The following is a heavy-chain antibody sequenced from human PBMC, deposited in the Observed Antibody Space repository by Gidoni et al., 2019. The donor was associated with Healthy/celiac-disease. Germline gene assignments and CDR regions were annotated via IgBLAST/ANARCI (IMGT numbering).Heavy chain of an antibody. CDR2: ISWNSGSI. V-gene: IGHV3-9*01. J-gene: IGHJ6*02. CDR1: GFTFDDYA. Sequence: EVQLVESGGGLVQPGRSLRLSCAASGFTFDDYAMHWVRQAPGKGLEWVSGISWNSGSIGYADSVKGRFTISRDNAKNSLYLQMNSLRAEDTALYYCAKTSGSSGWGMDVWGQGTTVTVSS. D-gene: IGHD3-22*01. CDR3: AKTSGSSGWGMDV.